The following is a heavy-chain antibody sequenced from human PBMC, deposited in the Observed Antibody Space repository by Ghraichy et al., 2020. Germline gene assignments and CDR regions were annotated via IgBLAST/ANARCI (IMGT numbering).Heavy chain of an antibody. Sequence: SETLSLTCTVSGGSFSGYYWSWIRQPPGKGLEWIGEINHSGSTNYNPSLKSRVTISVDTSKNPFSLNLSSVTAADTAVYYCARAQWLVRSGDYWGQGTLVTVSS. D-gene: IGHD6-19*01. J-gene: IGHJ4*02. CDR1: GGSFSGYY. CDR3: ARAQWLVRSGDY. V-gene: IGHV4-34*01. CDR2: INHSGST.